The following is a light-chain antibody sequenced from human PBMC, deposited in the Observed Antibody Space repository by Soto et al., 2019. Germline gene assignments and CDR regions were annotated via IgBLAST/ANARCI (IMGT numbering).Light chain of an antibody. V-gene: IGKV3-15*01. CDR1: QSVSSN. CDR3: QQYNNWRT. CDR2: GAS. Sequence: EIVMTQSPATLSVSPGERATLSCRASQSVSSNLAWYQQHPGQAPRLLIYGASTRATGIPARFSGSGSGTEFTLTISSLQSEDFAVYYCQQYNNWRTFGQGT. J-gene: IGKJ1*01.